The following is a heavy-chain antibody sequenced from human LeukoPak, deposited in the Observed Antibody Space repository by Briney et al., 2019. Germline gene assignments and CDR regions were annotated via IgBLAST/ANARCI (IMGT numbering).Heavy chain of an antibody. J-gene: IGHJ4*02. V-gene: IGHV1-18*01. Sequence: ASVKVSCKAPGYTFTSYGISWVRQAPGQGLEWMGWISAYNGNTNCAQKLQGRVTMTTDTSTSTAYMELRSLRSDDTAVYYCARDLRYCSGGSCSKFDYWGQGTLVTVSS. CDR2: ISAYNGNT. D-gene: IGHD2-15*01. CDR1: GYTFTSYG. CDR3: ARDLRYCSGGSCSKFDY.